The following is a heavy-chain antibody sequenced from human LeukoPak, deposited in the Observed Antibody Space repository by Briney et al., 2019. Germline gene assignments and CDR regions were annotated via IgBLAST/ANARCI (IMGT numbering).Heavy chain of an antibody. D-gene: IGHD6-6*01. Sequence: QTGRSLRLSCAASGFTFSSYGMHWVRQAPGKGLEWVAVISYDGSNEYYADSVKGRFTISRDNSKNTLYLQMNSLRAEDTAVYYCAKELVLPHFDYWGQGTLVTVSS. CDR3: AKELVLPHFDY. V-gene: IGHV3-30*18. CDR2: ISYDGSNE. J-gene: IGHJ4*02. CDR1: GFTFSSYG.